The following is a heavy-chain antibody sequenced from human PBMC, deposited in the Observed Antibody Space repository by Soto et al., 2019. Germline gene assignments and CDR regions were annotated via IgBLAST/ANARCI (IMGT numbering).Heavy chain of an antibody. CDR1: GYSFTSCW. CDR3: ARSHLPFLESSYGMYL. D-gene: IGHD3-3*01. Sequence: GDSLKISCKGYGYSFTSCWIGWVRQMPGSGLEWMGIIYPGDSDTRYSPSFQGQVTISADKSISTAYLQWSSLKASDTAMYYCARSHLPFLESSYGMYLWGQGTTVTVPS. V-gene: IGHV5-51*01. CDR2: IYPGDSDT. J-gene: IGHJ6*02.